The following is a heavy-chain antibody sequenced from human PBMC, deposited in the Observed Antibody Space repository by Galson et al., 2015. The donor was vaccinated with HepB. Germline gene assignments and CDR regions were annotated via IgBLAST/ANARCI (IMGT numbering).Heavy chain of an antibody. Sequence: QSGAEVKKPGESLQISCKGSGYGFRSYWIGWLRQMPGKGLEWMGIIYLDASDVKYSPSFRGQVTISADKSISTAYLQWSSLKASDTAMYYCARGGSTMVRGVITDGMDVWGQGTTVTVSS. CDR2: IYLDASDV. D-gene: IGHD3-10*01. V-gene: IGHV5-51*03. J-gene: IGHJ6*02. CDR3: ARGGSTMVRGVITDGMDV. CDR1: GYGFRSYW.